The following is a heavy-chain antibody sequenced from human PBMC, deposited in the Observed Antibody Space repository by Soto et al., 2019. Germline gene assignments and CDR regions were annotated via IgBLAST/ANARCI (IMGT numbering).Heavy chain of an antibody. CDR1: GINFSSYS. D-gene: IGHD4-17*01. V-gene: IGHV3-48*01. Sequence: GGSLRLCCAGSGINFSSYSMNWDHQAPGKGLEWVSYISSSSSTIYYADSVKGRFTISRDNAKNSLYLQMNSLRAEDTAVYYCARDALTYGDFDFDYWGQGTLVTVSS. CDR2: ISSSSSTI. CDR3: ARDALTYGDFDFDY. J-gene: IGHJ4*02.